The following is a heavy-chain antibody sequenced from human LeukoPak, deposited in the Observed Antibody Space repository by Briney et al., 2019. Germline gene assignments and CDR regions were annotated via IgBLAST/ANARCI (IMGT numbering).Heavy chain of an antibody. CDR2: IYYSGST. J-gene: IGHJ6*02. CDR3: ARVTPLYYYYYGMDV. CDR1: GGSISSYY. V-gene: IGHV4-59*01. Sequence: SETLPLTCTVSGGSISSYYWSWIRQPPGKGLEWIGYIYYSGSTNYNPSLKSRVTISVDTSKNQFSLKLSSVTAADTAVYYCARVTPLYYYYYGMDVWGQGTTVTVSS.